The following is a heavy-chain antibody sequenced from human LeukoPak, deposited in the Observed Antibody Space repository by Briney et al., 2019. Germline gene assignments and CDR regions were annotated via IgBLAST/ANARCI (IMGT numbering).Heavy chain of an antibody. CDR1: GFTFSSYS. CDR3: ATLPAPMANYGMDV. V-gene: IGHV3-48*04. D-gene: IGHD2-2*01. CDR2: ISSSSSTI. Sequence: GGSLRLSCAASGFTFSSYSMNWVRQAPGKGLEWVSYISSSSSTIYYADSVKGRFTISRDNAKNSLYLQMNSLRAEDTAVYYCATLPAPMANYGMDVWGQGTTVTVSS. J-gene: IGHJ6*02.